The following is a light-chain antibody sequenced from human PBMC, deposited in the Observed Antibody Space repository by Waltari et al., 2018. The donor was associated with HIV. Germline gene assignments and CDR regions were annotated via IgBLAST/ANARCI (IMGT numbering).Light chain of an antibody. CDR3: QQRSTWPRT. J-gene: IGKJ3*01. CDR1: PSVSSY. Sequence: EIVLTQSPATLSLSPGERATLSCRASPSVSSYLAWYQQKPGQAPRLLIYDVSNRATGIPARFSGSGSGTDFTLTISSLEPEDFAVYYCQQRSTWPRTFGPGTKVDIK. CDR2: DVS. V-gene: IGKV3-11*01.